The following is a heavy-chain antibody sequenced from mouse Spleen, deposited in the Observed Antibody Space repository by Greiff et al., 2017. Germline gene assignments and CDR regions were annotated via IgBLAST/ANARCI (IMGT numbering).Heavy chain of an antibody. J-gene: IGHJ2*01. D-gene: IGHD4-1*01. CDR3: ARDTQTGTGDY. CDR1: GFTFSSYA. CDR2: ISDGGSYT. Sequence: EVKLMESGGGLVKPGGSLKLSCAASGFTFSSYAMSWVRQTPEKRLEWVATISDGGSYTYYPDNVKGRFTISRDNAKNNLYLQMSHLKSEDTAMYYCARDTQTGTGDYWGQGTTLTVSS. V-gene: IGHV5-4*01.